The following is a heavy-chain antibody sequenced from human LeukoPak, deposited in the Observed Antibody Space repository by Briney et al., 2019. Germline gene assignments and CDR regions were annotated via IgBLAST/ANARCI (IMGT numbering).Heavy chain of an antibody. V-gene: IGHV4-39*07. CDR2: IYYSGST. Sequence: PSETLSLICTVSGGSISSSSYYWGWIRQPPGKGMEWIGSIYYSGSTYYNPSLKSRVTISVDTSKNQFSLKLSSVTAADTAVYYCAGGKQWLAFDYWGQETLVTVSS. CDR1: GGSISSSSYY. D-gene: IGHD6-19*01. CDR3: AGGKQWLAFDY. J-gene: IGHJ4*02.